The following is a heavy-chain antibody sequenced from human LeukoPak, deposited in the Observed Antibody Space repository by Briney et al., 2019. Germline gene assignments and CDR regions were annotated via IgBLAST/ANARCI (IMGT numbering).Heavy chain of an antibody. Sequence: SQTLSLTCAISGDSVSSNSAAWNWIRQSPSRGLEWLGRTYYRSKWYNEYAVSVKSRIIINTDTSKNQFSLQLNSVTPEDTAVYYCAKAEKYSGRVFDCWGPETLVTVSS. CDR1: GDSVSSNSAA. J-gene: IGHJ4*01. D-gene: IGHD1-26*01. CDR3: AKAEKYSGRVFDC. V-gene: IGHV6-1*01. CDR2: TYYRSKWYN.